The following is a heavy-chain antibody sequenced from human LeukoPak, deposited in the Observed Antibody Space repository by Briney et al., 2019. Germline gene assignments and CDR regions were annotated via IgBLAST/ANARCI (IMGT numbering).Heavy chain of an antibody. V-gene: IGHV1-2*02. CDR3: ARDSITLLRGFDF. CDR2: INANSGGT. D-gene: IGHD3-10*01. CDR1: GDTFSGYY. J-gene: IGHJ4*02. Sequence: ASVKVSCKSSGDTFSGYYLHWVRQAPGQGLEWMGWINANSGGTNYAQKFQGRVTMTRDTSISSVHMELSRLRSDDTAAYYCARDSITLLRGFDFWGQGTLVTVSS.